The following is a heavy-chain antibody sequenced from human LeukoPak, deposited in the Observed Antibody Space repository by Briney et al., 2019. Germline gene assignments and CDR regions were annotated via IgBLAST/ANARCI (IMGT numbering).Heavy chain of an antibody. V-gene: IGHV4-39*01. D-gene: IGHD4-17*01. CDR2: IYHSGGT. CDR1: GGAISSSSRY. Sequence: SETLSLTCTVSGGAISSSSRYWGWIRQPPGKGLEWIGSIYHSGGTVYNPSLKSRVAISVDTSRNQFSLKLSSVTASDTAVYYCARNTTVTDWYFDLWGRGTLVTVSS. CDR3: ARNTTVTDWYFDL. J-gene: IGHJ2*01.